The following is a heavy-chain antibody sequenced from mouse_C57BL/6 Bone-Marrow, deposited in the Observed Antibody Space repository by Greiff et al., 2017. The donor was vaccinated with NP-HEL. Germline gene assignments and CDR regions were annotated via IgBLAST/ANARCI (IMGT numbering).Heavy chain of an antibody. V-gene: IGHV1-81*01. Sequence: VKLMESGAELARPGASVKLSCKASGYTFTSYGISWVKQRTGQGLEWIGEIYPRSGNTYYNEKFKGKATLTADKSSSTAYMELRSLTSEDSAVYFCARSRFITTADVWGTGTTVTVSS. CDR3: ARSRFITTADV. CDR2: IYPRSGNT. D-gene: IGHD1-1*01. J-gene: IGHJ1*03. CDR1: GYTFTSYG.